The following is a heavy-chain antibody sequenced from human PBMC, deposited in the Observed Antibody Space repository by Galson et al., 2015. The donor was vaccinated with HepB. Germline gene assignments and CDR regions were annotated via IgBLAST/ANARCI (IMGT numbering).Heavy chain of an antibody. V-gene: IGHV1-18*04. D-gene: IGHD3-10*01. J-gene: IGHJ6*02. CDR1: GDTFINNG. Sequence: SVKVSCKASGDTFINNGMSWVRRAPGQGLEWMGWISPYTGNTKYAQKFQARVTMTTDTSTSTVYMEMRSLRSDDTAVYYCARVVYYGSGNYYNDSYYYYGMDVWGQGTTVTVSS. CDR3: ARVVYYGSGNYYNDSYYYYGMDV. CDR2: ISPYTGNT.